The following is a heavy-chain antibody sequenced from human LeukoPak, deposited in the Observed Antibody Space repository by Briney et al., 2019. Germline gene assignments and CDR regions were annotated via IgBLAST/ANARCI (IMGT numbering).Heavy chain of an antibody. CDR3: ARTIWFGELLPFDY. V-gene: IGHV1-2*02. D-gene: IGHD3-10*01. CDR1: GYTFTGYY. Sequence: ASVKVSCKASGYTFTGYYMHWVRQAPGQGLEWMGWINPNSGGTNYAQKFQGRVTMTRDTSISTAYMEPSRLRSDDTAVYYCARTIWFGELLPFDYWGQGTLVTISS. J-gene: IGHJ4*02. CDR2: INPNSGGT.